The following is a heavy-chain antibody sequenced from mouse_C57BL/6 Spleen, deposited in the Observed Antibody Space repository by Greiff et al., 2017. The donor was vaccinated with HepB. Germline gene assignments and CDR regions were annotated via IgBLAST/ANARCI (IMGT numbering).Heavy chain of an antibody. D-gene: IGHD1-1*01. CDR2: ISQTKHST. V-gene: IGHV5-16*01. Sequence: EVMLVESEGGLVQPGSSMKLSCTASGFTFSDYYMAWVRQVPEKGLGLLANISQTKHSTYYLDSLKSRFIISRDNAKNILYLQMSSLKSEDTATYYCARIYGSSYGAMDYWGQGTSVTVSS. CDR3: ARIYGSSYGAMDY. J-gene: IGHJ4*01. CDR1: GFTFSDYY.